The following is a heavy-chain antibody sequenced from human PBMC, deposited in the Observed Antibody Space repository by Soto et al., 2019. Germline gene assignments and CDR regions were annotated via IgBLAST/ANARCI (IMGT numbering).Heavy chain of an antibody. D-gene: IGHD3-9*01. CDR3: TTPGGLRYFDWLLLGSATPILDY. Sequence: GESLKISCAASGFTFSNAWMSWVRQAPGKGLEWVGRIKSKTDGGTTDYAAPVKGRFTISRDDSKNTLYLQMNSLKTEDTAVYYCTTPGGLRYFDWLLLGSATPILDYWGQGTLVTVSS. V-gene: IGHV3-15*01. CDR1: GFTFSNAW. J-gene: IGHJ4*02. CDR2: IKSKTDGGTT.